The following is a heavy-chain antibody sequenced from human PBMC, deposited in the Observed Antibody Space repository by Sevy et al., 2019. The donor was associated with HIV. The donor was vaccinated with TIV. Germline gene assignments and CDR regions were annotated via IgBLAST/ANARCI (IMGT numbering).Heavy chain of an antibody. CDR2: IYPGDSDT. Sequence: GESLKISCKGSGYSFTSYWIGWVRQMPGKGLEWMGIIYPGDSDTRYGPSFQGQVTFSADKSISTAYLQWSSLKASDTARYYCARQTFYGSGSYYKYYDYVWGSYYFDYWGQGTLVTVSS. J-gene: IGHJ4*02. V-gene: IGHV5-51*01. D-gene: IGHD3-16*01. CDR3: ARQTFYGSGSYYKYYDYVWGSYYFDY. CDR1: GYSFTSYW.